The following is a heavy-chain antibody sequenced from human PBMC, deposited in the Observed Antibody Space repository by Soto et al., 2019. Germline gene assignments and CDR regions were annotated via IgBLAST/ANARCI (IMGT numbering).Heavy chain of an antibody. CDR3: ARDKDYYDSSGYHY. V-gene: IGHV3-30-3*01. Sequence: PGGSLRLSCAASGFTFSSYAMHWVRQAPGKGLEWVAVISYDGSNKYYADSVKGRFTISRDNSKNTLYLQMNSLRAEDTAVYYCARDKDYYDSSGYHYWGQGTLVTVSS. CDR2: ISYDGSNK. CDR1: GFTFSSYA. J-gene: IGHJ4*02. D-gene: IGHD3-22*01.